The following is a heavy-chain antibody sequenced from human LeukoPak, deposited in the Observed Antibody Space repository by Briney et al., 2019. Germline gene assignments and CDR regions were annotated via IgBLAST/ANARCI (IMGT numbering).Heavy chain of an antibody. CDR3: ARDPNEPYSSSWYYYGMDV. D-gene: IGHD6-13*01. CDR1: GYTFTSYG. CDR2: ISAYNGNT. V-gene: IGHV1-18*01. J-gene: IGHJ6*02. Sequence: GASVKVSCKASGYTFTSYGISWVRQAPGQGLEWMGWISAYNGNTNYAQKLQGRVTMTTDTSTSTAYMELRSLRSDDTAVYYCARDPNEPYSSSWYYYGMDVWGQGTTVTVSS.